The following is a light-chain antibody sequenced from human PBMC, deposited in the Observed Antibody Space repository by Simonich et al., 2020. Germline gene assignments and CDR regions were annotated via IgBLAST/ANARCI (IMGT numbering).Light chain of an antibody. Sequence: DIVMTQSPDSLAVSLGERATIKCKSSQSVLYSSNNKNYLTWYQQKPGQPPKLLLYWASTRESGVPDRFSGSGSGTDFTLTISSLQAEDVAVYYCQQYYSTPYTFGQGTKLEIK. CDR1: QSVLYSSNNKNY. CDR3: QQYYSTPYT. J-gene: IGKJ2*01. CDR2: WAS. V-gene: IGKV4-1*01.